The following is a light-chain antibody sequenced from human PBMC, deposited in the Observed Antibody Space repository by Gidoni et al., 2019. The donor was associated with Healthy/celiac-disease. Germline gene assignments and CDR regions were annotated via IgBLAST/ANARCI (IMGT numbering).Light chain of an antibody. CDR3: QQLNSYPRLT. Sequence: SFLSASVGDRVTITCRASQGISSYLAWYQQKPGNAPKLLIYAASTLQSGVPSRFSGSGSGTEFTLTISSLQPEDFATYYCQQLNSYPRLTFGGGTKVEIK. CDR1: QGISSY. V-gene: IGKV1-9*01. CDR2: AAS. J-gene: IGKJ4*01.